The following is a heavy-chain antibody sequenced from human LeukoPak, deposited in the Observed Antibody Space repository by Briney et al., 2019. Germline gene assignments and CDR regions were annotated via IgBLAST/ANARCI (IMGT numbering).Heavy chain of an antibody. D-gene: IGHD3-10*01. CDR1: GYTFTSYY. V-gene: IGHV1-46*01. CDR2: INPSGGST. CDR3: ARDHEYYYGSGSYYPGGCDY. J-gene: IGHJ4*02. Sequence: ASVKVSCKASGYTFTSYYMHWVRQAPGQGLEWMGIINPSGGSTSYAQKFQGRVTMTRDTSTSTVYMELRSLRSEDTAVYYCARDHEYYYGSGSYYPGGCDYWGQGTQVTVSS.